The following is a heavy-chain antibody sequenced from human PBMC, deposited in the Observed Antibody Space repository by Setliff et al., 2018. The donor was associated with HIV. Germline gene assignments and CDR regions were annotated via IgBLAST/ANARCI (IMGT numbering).Heavy chain of an antibody. Sequence: SETLSLTCTVSGGSINSGGYYWTWVRQHPGKGLQWIGYIYYIGGAYYNPSLKSRVTISLDTSKNHFSLNLSSVTAADTAVYYCAKRGYVSAWYDEPVQFYQHMDVWGKGTTVTVSS. V-gene: IGHV4-31*03. J-gene: IGHJ6*03. D-gene: IGHD6-19*01. CDR1: GGSINSGGYY. CDR2: IYYIGGA. CDR3: AKRGYVSAWYDEPVQFYQHMDV.